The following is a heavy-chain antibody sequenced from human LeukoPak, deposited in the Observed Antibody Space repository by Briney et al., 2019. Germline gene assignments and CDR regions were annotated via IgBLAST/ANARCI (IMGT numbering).Heavy chain of an antibody. D-gene: IGHD1-26*01. Sequence: SETLSPTCAVYGGSFSGYYWSWIRQPPGKGLEWIGEISHSGSTNYNPPLNSRVTISVDTSKNQFSLKLSSVTAADTAVYYCARSIVGANWFDPWGQGTLVTVSS. CDR2: ISHSGST. J-gene: IGHJ5*02. V-gene: IGHV4-34*01. CDR3: ARSIVGANWFDP. CDR1: GGSFSGYY.